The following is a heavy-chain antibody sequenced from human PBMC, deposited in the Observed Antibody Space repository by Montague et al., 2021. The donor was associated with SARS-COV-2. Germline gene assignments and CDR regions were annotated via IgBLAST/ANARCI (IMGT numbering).Heavy chain of an antibody. D-gene: IGHD3-10*01. Sequence: SLRPSCAASGFTFSDYAMHWVRQAPGKGLEWVAVMWSDGTNKYCXESVRGRFTISRDNSKNMFYLQMNSLTPEDTGVYYCARDDYYGSEKYPSDMDVWGKGTTVTVSS. CDR1: GFTFSDYA. CDR3: ARDDYYGSEKYPSDMDV. V-gene: IGHV3-30*04. CDR2: MWSDGTNK. J-gene: IGHJ6*03.